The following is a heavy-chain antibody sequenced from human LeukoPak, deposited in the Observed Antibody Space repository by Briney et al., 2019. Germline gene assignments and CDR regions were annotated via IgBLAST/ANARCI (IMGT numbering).Heavy chain of an antibody. CDR1: GYGFTTCW. D-gene: IGHD6-13*01. CDR2: INPGNSDT. Sequence: GESLKISCKGSGYGFTTCWIGWVRQMPGKGLEGMGVINPGNSDTRYSPSFQGQVTISADKSITTAYLQWSSLKASDTAMYYCARLRWAAGDGYYFDYWAREPRSPSPQ. V-gene: IGHV5-51*01. J-gene: IGHJ4*02. CDR3: ARLRWAAGDGYYFDY.